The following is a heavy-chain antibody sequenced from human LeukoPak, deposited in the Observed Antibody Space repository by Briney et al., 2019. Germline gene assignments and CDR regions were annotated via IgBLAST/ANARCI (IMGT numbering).Heavy chain of an antibody. Sequence: ASVKVSCKASGYTFTSYAMNWVRQAPGQGLEWMGWISAYNGNINYAQMLQGRVTMTTDTSTSTAYMDLRSLRSDDTAVNYCARGPPHRDYYYYYLDVWGTGTTVTVSS. J-gene: IGHJ6*03. D-gene: IGHD5-24*01. CDR2: ISAYNGNI. V-gene: IGHV1-18*01. CDR1: GYTFTSYA. CDR3: ARGPPHRDYYYYYLDV.